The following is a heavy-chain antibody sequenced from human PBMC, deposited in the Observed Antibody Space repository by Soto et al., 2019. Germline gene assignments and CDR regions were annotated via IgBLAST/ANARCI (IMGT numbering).Heavy chain of an antibody. V-gene: IGHV1-2*04. D-gene: IGHD2-2*01. J-gene: IGHJ4*02. CDR1: GYTFTGYY. Sequence: ASVKVSCKASGYTFTGYYMHWVRQAPGQGLEWMGWINPNSGGTNYAQKFQGWVTMTRDTSISTAYMELSRLRSDDTAVYYCARGECISTSCSKTSYYYFDNWGQG. CDR3: ARGECISTSCSKTSYYYFDN. CDR2: INPNSGGT.